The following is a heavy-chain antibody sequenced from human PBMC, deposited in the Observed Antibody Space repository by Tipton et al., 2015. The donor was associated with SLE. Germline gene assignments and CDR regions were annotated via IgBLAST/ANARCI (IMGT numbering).Heavy chain of an antibody. CDR2: ISGSGGGR. D-gene: IGHD2-2*01. J-gene: IGHJ3*02. V-gene: IGHV3-23*01. Sequence: SLRLSCAASGFTFTSFAMNWVRQAPGKGLEWVSSISGSGGGRYYADSVKGRFTISRDTSKNTLYPQMNSLRVDDTAVYYCARGGLGFCTSGTCYDVTDIWGQGTMVTVSS. CDR1: GFTFTSFA. CDR3: ARGGLGFCTSGTCYDVTDI.